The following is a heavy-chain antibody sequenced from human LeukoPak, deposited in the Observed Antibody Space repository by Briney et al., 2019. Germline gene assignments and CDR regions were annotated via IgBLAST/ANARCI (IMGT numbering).Heavy chain of an antibody. CDR3: ARVRSGYFFDS. CDR2: ICGCGGTT. CDR1: GFTISNYD. V-gene: IGHV3-23*01. Sequence: PGGSLRLSCAASGFTISNYDVTWVRQAPGKGLEWVSDICGCGGTTFYPDFVRGRFTLSRHNYKHTVFLQMNSMRAEDAAVYSCARVRSGYFFDSGGEGTLDTVAA. D-gene: IGHD3-3*01. J-gene: IGHJ4*02.